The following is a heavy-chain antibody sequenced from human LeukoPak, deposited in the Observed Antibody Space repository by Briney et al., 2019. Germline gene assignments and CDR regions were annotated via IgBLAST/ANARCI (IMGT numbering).Heavy chain of an antibody. V-gene: IGHV4-4*02. CDR2: IYHSGST. CDR1: GGSISISNW. CDR3: ARQVVRGVIHFDY. D-gene: IGHD3-10*01. J-gene: IGHJ4*02. Sequence: SETLSLTCAVSGGSISISNWWSWVRQPPGKGLEWIGEIYHSGSTNYNPSLKSRVTISVDKSKNQFSLKVSFVTAADTAVYYCARQVVRGVIHFDYWGQGTLVTVSS.